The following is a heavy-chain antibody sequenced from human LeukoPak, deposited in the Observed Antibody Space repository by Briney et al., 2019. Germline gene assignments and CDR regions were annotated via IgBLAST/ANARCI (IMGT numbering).Heavy chain of an antibody. CDR2: MNPNSGNT. CDR3: ARGRLLRYFDWLLSGEYYFDY. J-gene: IGHJ4*02. Sequence: ASVKVSCKASGYTFTSYDINWVRQATGQGLEWMGWMNPNSGNTGYAQKFQGRVTMTRNTSISTAYMELSSLRSEDTAVYYCARGRLLRYFDWLLSGEYYFDYWGQGTLVTVSS. CDR1: GYTFTSYD. D-gene: IGHD3-9*01. V-gene: IGHV1-8*01.